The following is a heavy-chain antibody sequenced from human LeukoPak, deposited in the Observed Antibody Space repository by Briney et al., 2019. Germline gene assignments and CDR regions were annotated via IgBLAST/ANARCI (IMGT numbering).Heavy chain of an antibody. D-gene: IGHD2-21*02. CDR1: GYTFTNYG. Sequence: ASVKVSCKASGYTFTNYGITWVRQAPGQGLEWMGWTSDHSGDTNYGQKFQGRVTMTTDTSTSTAYMELRSLRSDDTAVYYCARDLGYCGGDCWFDTFDIWGQGTMVTVSS. CDR3: ARDLGYCGGDCWFDTFDI. CDR2: TSDHSGDT. V-gene: IGHV1-18*01. J-gene: IGHJ3*02.